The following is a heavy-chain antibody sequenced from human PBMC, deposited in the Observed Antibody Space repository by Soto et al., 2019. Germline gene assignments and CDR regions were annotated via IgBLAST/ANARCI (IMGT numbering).Heavy chain of an antibody. CDR1: GFPFSGSS. CDR2: ISDGGTVL. D-gene: IGHD2-2*01. V-gene: IGHV3-21*01. Sequence: GSLRLSCAASGFPFSGSSMNWVRQAPGKGPEWVAAISDGGTVLKYADSVKGRFTISRDNAKNSLYLQMDSLRAEDTALYSCESSSSYYYFYWGRGTLVTVSS. CDR3: ESSSSYYYFY. J-gene: IGHJ4*02.